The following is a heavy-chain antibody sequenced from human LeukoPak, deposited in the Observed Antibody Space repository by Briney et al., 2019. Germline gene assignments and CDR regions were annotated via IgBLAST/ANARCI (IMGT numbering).Heavy chain of an antibody. D-gene: IGHD3-22*01. CDR2: IRGSGGGT. Sequence: NPGGSLRLSCAASGFTFSSYAMSWVRQAPGKGLEWVSAIRGSGGGTFYADSVEGRFTISRDNSKNMLYLQMNSLRAEDTAVYYCVSSYDSSGYYIYYFDYWGQGTLVTVSS. CDR1: GFTFSSYA. J-gene: IGHJ4*02. V-gene: IGHV3-23*01. CDR3: VSSYDSSGYYIYYFDY.